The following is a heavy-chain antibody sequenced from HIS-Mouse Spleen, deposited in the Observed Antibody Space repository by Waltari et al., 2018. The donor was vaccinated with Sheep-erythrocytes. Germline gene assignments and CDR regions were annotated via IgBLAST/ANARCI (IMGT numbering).Heavy chain of an antibody. V-gene: IGHV1-69*04. Sequence: QVQLVQSGAEVKKPGSSVKVSCKASGGTFSSYAISWVRQAPGQGLEWMGRISPNIGIANYAQKFQGRVTITADKSTSTAYMELSSLRSEDTAVYYCAQTGATTPHFDYWGQGTLVTVSS. CDR3: AQTGATTPHFDY. J-gene: IGHJ4*02. D-gene: IGHD1-26*01. CDR1: GGTFSSYA. CDR2: ISPNIGIA.